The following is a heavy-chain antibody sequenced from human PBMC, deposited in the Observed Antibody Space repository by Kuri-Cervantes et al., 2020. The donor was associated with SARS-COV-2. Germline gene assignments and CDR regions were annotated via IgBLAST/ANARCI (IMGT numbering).Heavy chain of an antibody. CDR1: GYTFTSYG. CDR2: ISAYNGNT. CDR3: ARERGQWLVRNGMDV. D-gene: IGHD6-19*01. Sequence: ASVKVSCKASGYTFTSYGISWVRQAPGQGLEWMGWISAYNGNTNYAQKLQGRVTMTTDTSASTAYMELSSPRSEDTAVYYCARERGQWLVRNGMDVWGQGTTVTVSS. V-gene: IGHV1-18*04. J-gene: IGHJ6*02.